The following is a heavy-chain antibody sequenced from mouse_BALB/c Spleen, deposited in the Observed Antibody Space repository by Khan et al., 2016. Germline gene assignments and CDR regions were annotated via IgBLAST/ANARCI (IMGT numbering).Heavy chain of an antibody. CDR2: IYPGNSDA. CDR3: TRVDTTGYAWFAD. D-gene: IGHD1-2*01. V-gene: IGHV1-5*01. CDR1: GYTFSSYW. Sequence: VQLQQSGTVLARPGASVKMSCKASGYTFSSYWMHWVKQRPGQGLEWIGVIYPGNSDATYNQKFKGKAELTAVTSTSTAYMELSSLTNEDSAVYYWTRVDTTGYAWFADWGQGTLVTVSA. J-gene: IGHJ3*01.